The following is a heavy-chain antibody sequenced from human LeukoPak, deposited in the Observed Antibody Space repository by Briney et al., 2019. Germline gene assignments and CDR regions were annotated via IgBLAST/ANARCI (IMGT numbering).Heavy chain of an antibody. D-gene: IGHD5-12*01. V-gene: IGHV1-18*01. CDR3: ARVSGYSGYGLNLDVMDV. J-gene: IGHJ6*04. Sequence: ASVKVSCKASGYTFTSYGISWVRQAPGQGLEWMGWISAYNGNTNYAQKLQGRVTMTTDTSTSTAYMELRSLRSGDTAVYYCARVSGYSGYGLNLDVMDVWGKGTTVTVSS. CDR1: GYTFTSYG. CDR2: ISAYNGNT.